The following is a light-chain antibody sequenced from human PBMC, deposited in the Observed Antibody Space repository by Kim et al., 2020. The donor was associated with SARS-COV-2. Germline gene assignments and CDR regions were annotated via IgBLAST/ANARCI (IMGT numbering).Light chain of an antibody. CDR2: EVS. J-gene: IGLJ3*02. CDR1: SSDVGGYNY. CDR3: SSYAGKNDIV. Sequence: GQSVTISCPGTSSDVGGYNYVSWYQHHPGKAPKLMIFEVSERPSGVPDRFSGSKSGNTAPLTVSGLQAEDEADYYCSSYAGKNDIVFGGGTQLTVL. V-gene: IGLV2-8*01.